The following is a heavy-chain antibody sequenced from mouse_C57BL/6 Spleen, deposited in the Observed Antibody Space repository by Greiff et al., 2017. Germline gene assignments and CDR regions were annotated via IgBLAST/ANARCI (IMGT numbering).Heavy chain of an antibody. CDR2: IDPSDSET. CDR1: GYTFTSYW. J-gene: IGHJ4*01. V-gene: IGHV1-52*01. CDR3: AREGDLYAMDN. Sequence: QVQLKQPGAELVRPGSSVKLSCKASGYTFTSYWMHWVKQRPIQGLEWIGNIDPSDSETHYNQKFKDKATLTVDKSSSTAYMQLSSLTSEDSAVYYSAREGDLYAMDNWGQGTSGTVSS.